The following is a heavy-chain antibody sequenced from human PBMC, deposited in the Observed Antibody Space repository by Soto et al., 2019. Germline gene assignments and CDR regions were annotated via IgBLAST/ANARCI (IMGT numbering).Heavy chain of an antibody. CDR1: GFTFSSYA. D-gene: IGHD3-10*01. V-gene: IGHV3-30-3*01. CDR3: ARTRYGSGN. CDR2: ISYDGSNK. Sequence: QVQLVESGGGVVQPGRSLRLSCAASGFTFSSYAMHWVRQAPGKGLEWVAVISYDGSNKYYADSVKGRFTISRDNSKNTLYLQMNSLRAEDTAVYYCARTRYGSGNWGQGTLVTVSS. J-gene: IGHJ4*02.